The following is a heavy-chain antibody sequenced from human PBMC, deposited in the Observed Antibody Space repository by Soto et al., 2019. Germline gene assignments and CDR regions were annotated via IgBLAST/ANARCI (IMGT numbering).Heavy chain of an antibody. CDR3: AKDRYGDYGGIDY. CDR1: GGSISSYY. CDR2: IYYSGST. J-gene: IGHJ4*02. V-gene: IGHV4-59*12. Sequence: LETLSLTCTVSGGSISSYYLSWIRQPPGKGLEWIGYIYYSGSTNYNPSLKSRVTISRDTSKNTLFLQMNSLRAEDTAVYYCAKDRYGDYGGIDYWGQGTMVTVSS. D-gene: IGHD4-17*01.